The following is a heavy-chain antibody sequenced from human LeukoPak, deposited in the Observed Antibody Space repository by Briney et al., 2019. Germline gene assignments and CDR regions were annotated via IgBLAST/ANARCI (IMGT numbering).Heavy chain of an antibody. Sequence: PSETLSLTCAVYGGSFSGYYWSWIRQPTGKGLEWIGEINHSGSTNYNPSLKSRVTISVDTSKNQFSLKLSSVTAADTAVYYCARGQRRRPRDFYYWGQGTLVTVSS. CDR1: GGSFSGYY. CDR2: INHSGST. J-gene: IGHJ4*02. CDR3: ARGQRRRPRDFYY. D-gene: IGHD3-10*01. V-gene: IGHV4-34*01.